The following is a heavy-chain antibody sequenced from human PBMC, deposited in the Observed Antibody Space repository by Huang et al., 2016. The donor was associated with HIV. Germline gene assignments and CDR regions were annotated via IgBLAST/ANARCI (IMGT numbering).Heavy chain of an antibody. CDR3: ATGFDVFFDF. J-gene: IGHJ4*02. V-gene: IGHV1-24*01. CDR2: FDPELGVT. CDR1: EYTLTELS. D-gene: IGHD3-9*01. Sequence: QVQLVQSRAEVKKPGASVTVSCKVSEYTLTELSIPWVRQPPGKGREWMGGFDPELGVTIYAQNFHGRVTMTDNNSTETAFMELSGLRPEDTAVYYCATGFDVFFDFWGQGTLVTVSS.